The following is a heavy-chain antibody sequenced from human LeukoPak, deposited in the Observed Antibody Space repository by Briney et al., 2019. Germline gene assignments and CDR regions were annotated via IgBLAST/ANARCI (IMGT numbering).Heavy chain of an antibody. V-gene: IGHV6-1*01. CDR2: TYYRSKWYN. D-gene: IGHD1-26*01. J-gene: IGHJ6*02. CDR3: ARERFSGIYAGPYYYYGMDV. CDR1: EDSVSSNSAA. Sequence: SQTLSLTCAISEDSVSSNSAAWNWIRQSPSRGLEWLGRTYYRSKWYNDYAVSVKSRITINPDTSKNQFSLQLNSVTPEDTAVYYCARERFSGIYAGPYYYYGMDVWGQGTTVTVSS.